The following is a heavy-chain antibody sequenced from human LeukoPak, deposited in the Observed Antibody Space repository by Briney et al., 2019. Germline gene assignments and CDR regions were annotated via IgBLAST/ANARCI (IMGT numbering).Heavy chain of an antibody. V-gene: IGHV4-39*01. CDR2: IYYSAST. CDR3: ARRTYSYGPFFDY. D-gene: IGHD5-18*01. Sequence: SETLSLTCTVSGGSISSSSYYWGWIRQPPGKGREWIGNIYYSASTYYHPSLKTLVTKSVDTSNYQFSLKLSSVRAAVTSVYYCARRTYSYGPFFDYWGQGTLVTVSS. J-gene: IGHJ4*02. CDR1: GGSISSSSYY.